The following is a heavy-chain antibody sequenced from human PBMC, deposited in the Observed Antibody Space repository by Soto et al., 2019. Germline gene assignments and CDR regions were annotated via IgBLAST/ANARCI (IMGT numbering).Heavy chain of an antibody. CDR1: GDTFTAYY. CDR2: VNPSGGHT. CDR3: ARGGHVVVVTAALDF. D-gene: IGHD2-21*02. V-gene: IGHV1-46*01. J-gene: IGHJ4*02. Sequence: QVQLVQSGAEVKKPGASVKVSCKASGDTFTAYYLHWVRQAPGQGLEWMGTVNPSGGHTTYAQHSQGRMTMTRDTSTSTLYMELTSLTSEDTAVYYCARGGHVVVVTAALDFWGQGTLVTVSS.